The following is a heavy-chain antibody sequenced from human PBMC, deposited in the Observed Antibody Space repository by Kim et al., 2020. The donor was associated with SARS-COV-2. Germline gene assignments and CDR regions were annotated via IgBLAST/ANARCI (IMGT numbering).Heavy chain of an antibody. J-gene: IGHJ4*02. CDR3: AREGATTKMLVFVINALDF. Sequence: KGRFTISRDSSKNTISLQMNNLRPEDTAVYYCAREGATTKMLVFVINALDFWGRGTLVTVSS. V-gene: IGHV3-30*01. D-gene: IGHD3-22*01.